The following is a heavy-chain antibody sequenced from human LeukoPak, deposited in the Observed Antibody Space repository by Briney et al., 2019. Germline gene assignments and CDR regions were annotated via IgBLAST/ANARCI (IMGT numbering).Heavy chain of an antibody. J-gene: IGHJ4*02. D-gene: IGHD3-9*01. CDR3: ARDGVDAGIYFDY. CDR1: GFVFSSHW. V-gene: IGHV3-7*01. Sequence: HPGGSLRLSCAATGFVFSSHWMSWVRQAPGKGLEWVANINQGGSEKYYVDSVNGRFTISRDNAKNSLYLQMNSLRVEDTAVYYCARDGVDAGIYFDYWGQGNLVTVSS. CDR2: INQGGSEK.